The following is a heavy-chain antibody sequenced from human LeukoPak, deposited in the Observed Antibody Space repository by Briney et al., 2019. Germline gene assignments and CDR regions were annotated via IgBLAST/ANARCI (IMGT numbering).Heavy chain of an antibody. CDR1: GFTFSSYG. CDR3: ARDLDSGWYNPYFDY. J-gene: IGHJ4*02. CDR2: ISGSGGST. Sequence: GGSLRLSCAASGFTFSSYGMSWVRQAPGKGLEWVSAISGSGGSTYYADPVKGRFTISRDNSKNTLYLQMNSLRAEDTAVYYCARDLDSGWYNPYFDYWGQGTLVTVSS. V-gene: IGHV3-23*01. D-gene: IGHD6-19*01.